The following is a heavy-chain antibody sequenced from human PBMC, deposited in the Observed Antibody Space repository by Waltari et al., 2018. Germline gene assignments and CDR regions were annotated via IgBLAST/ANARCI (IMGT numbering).Heavy chain of an antibody. CDR3: ARENPYGHTYFYMDV. J-gene: IGHJ6*03. V-gene: IGHV4-59*13. Sequence: QVQLQESGPRLMRPSETLSLTCAIPGGPTSSYYWRWVRRPPDKGLEWIGYVFYTGTTSYSPSLKSRVSISVDRSKNQVSLTLTSVTAADTATYYCARENPYGHTYFYMDVWGKGTTVTVSS. D-gene: IGHD4-17*01. CDR1: GGPTSSYY. CDR2: VFYTGTT.